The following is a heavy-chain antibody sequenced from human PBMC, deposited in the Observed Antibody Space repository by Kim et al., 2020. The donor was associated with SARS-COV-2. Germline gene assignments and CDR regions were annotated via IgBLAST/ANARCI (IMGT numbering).Heavy chain of an antibody. D-gene: IGHD6-13*01. CDR2: ISSSGSTI. Sequence: GGSLRLSCAASGFTFSDYYMSWIRQAPGKGLEWVSYISSSGSTIYYADSVKGRFTISRDNAKNSLYLQMNSLRAEDTAVYYCARDARRGYSSSWYGYWGQGTLVTVSS. V-gene: IGHV3-11*04. CDR1: GFTFSDYY. J-gene: IGHJ4*02. CDR3: ARDARRGYSSSWYGY.